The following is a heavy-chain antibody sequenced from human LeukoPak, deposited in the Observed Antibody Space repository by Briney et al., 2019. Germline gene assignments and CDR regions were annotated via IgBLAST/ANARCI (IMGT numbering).Heavy chain of an antibody. D-gene: IGHD3-22*01. J-gene: IGHJ4*02. Sequence: PGGSLRLSCAASGFTFSSYAMSWVRQAPGKGLEWVSAISGSGGSTYYADSVKGRFTISRDNSKNTLYLQMNSLRAEDTAVYYCAKLERRPDYYDSSGYYVGRTRPDYWGQGTLVTVSS. V-gene: IGHV3-23*01. CDR1: GFTFSSYA. CDR2: ISGSGGST. CDR3: AKLERRPDYYDSSGYYVGRTRPDY.